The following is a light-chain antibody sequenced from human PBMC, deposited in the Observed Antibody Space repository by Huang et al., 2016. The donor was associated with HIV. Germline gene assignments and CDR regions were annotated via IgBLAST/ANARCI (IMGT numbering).Light chain of an antibody. J-gene: IGKJ4*01. V-gene: IGKV3-11*01. CDR3: QQRSNWPPLT. CDR2: DAS. CDR1: QSVSTN. Sequence: EIVLTQSPVTLSLSPGDRATLSCRASQSVSTNLAGYQQKPGQAPRLLIYDASSRASGIPARFSGRGSGTDFTLTISSLEPEDFAIYYCQQRSNWPPLTFGGGTKVEMK.